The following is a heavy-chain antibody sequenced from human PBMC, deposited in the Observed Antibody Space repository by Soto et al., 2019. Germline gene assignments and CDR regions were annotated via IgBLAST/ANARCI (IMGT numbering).Heavy chain of an antibody. Sequence: GGSLRLSCATSGFTFSSYWMTWVRRAPGRGLEWVANIKQDGSEEYYVDSVKGRFTISRDNAKNSLYLQMNRLRAEDTAVYYCARSGNSRNGGFDPWGQATLVTVSS. V-gene: IGHV3-7*01. D-gene: IGHD6-13*01. J-gene: IGHJ5*02. CDR1: GFTFSSYW. CDR3: ARSGNSRNGGFDP. CDR2: IKQDGSEE.